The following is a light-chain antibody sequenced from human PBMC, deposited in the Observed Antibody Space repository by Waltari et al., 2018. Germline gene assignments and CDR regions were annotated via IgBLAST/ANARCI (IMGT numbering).Light chain of an antibody. V-gene: IGKV1-39*01. Sequence: DIQMTQSSYSLSASVGDRVTITCRASQSISSYLNWYQQKPGKAHKLLIYAASSLQSGVPSRFRGSGSGTDFTLTISSLQPEDFATYYCQQSYSTPLLTFGGGTKVEIK. CDR3: QQSYSTPLLT. J-gene: IGKJ4*01. CDR1: QSISSY. CDR2: AAS.